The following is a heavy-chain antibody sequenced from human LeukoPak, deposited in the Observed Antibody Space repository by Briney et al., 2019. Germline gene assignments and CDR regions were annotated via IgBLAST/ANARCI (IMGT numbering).Heavy chain of an antibody. Sequence: SVKVSCKASGGTLSSYAISWVRQAPGQGLEWMGGIIPIFGTANYAQKFQGRVTITADKSTSTAYMELSSLRSEDTAVYYCARAASSWSLIDYWGQGTLVTVSS. CDR3: ARAASSWSLIDY. V-gene: IGHV1-69*06. CDR1: GGTLSSYA. CDR2: IIPIFGTA. D-gene: IGHD6-13*01. J-gene: IGHJ4*02.